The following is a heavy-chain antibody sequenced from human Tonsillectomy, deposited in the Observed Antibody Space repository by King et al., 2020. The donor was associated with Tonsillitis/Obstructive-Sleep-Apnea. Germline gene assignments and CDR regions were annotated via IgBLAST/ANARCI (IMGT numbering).Heavy chain of an antibody. CDR2: IYSGGST. Sequence: VQLVESGGGLVQPGGSLRLSCAASGFTVSSNYMSWVRQAPGKGLEWVSVIYSGGSTYYADSVKGRFTISRDNSKNTLYLQMNSLRAGDTAVYYCARVGTAQLLARVDPWGQGTLVTVSS. CDR3: ARVGTAQLLARVDP. V-gene: IGHV3-66*01. J-gene: IGHJ5*02. CDR1: GFTVSSNY. D-gene: IGHD2-2*01.